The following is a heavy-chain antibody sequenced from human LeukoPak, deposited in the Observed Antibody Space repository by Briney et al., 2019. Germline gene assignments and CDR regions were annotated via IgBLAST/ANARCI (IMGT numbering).Heavy chain of an antibody. CDR3: ARAAPGWVDY. CDR2: IYYSGST. Sequence: SETLSLTCTVSGGSISSYYWSWIRQPPGKGLEWIGYIYYSGSTNYNPSLKSRVTMSVDTSKNQFSLKLGSVTAADTAVYYCARAAPGWVDYWGQGTLVTVSS. J-gene: IGHJ4*02. CDR1: GGSISSYY. D-gene: IGHD1-26*01. V-gene: IGHV4-59*12.